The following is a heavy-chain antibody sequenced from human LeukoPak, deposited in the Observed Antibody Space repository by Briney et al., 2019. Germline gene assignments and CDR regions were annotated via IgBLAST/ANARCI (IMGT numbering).Heavy chain of an antibody. D-gene: IGHD3-9*01. CDR3: AKGMTGSSYPYYFDY. CDR2: ISGSGGST. CDR1: GFTFSSYA. V-gene: IGHV3-23*01. Sequence: GGSLRLSCAASGFTFSSYAMSWVRQAPGKVLEWVSAISGSGGSTYYADSVKGRFTISRDNSKNTLYLQMNSLRAEDTAVYYCAKGMTGSSYPYYFDYWGQGTLVTVSS. J-gene: IGHJ4*02.